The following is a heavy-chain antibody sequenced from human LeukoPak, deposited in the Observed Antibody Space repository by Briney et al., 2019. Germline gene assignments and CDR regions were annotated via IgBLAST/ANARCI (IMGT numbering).Heavy chain of an antibody. CDR3: AKDGRGSHSSGSYFDY. J-gene: IGHJ4*02. V-gene: IGHV3-23*01. D-gene: IGHD6-19*01. CDR2: ISASGRTT. Sequence: PGGSLRLSCAASGFSFSSSAMSWVRQAPGKGLEWVSSISASGRTTYYADSVKGRFTISRDNSKNTLYLQMNSLRAEDTAVYYCAKDGRGSHSSGSYFDYWGQGTLVTVSA. CDR1: GFSFSSSA.